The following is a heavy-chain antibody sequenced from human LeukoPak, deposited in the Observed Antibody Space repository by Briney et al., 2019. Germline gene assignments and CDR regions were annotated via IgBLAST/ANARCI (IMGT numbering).Heavy chain of an antibody. J-gene: IGHJ4*02. Sequence: GKSLKISCKGSGYSFTNYWIVWVRQMPGKGLEWMGIIYPGDSDTRYSPSFQGQVTISADKSISTAYLQLTSLKASDTAMYYCARRVLGYSYEFYFDYWGRGTLVTVSS. V-gene: IGHV5-51*01. D-gene: IGHD5-18*01. CDR1: GYSFTNYW. CDR2: IYPGDSDT. CDR3: ARRVLGYSYEFYFDY.